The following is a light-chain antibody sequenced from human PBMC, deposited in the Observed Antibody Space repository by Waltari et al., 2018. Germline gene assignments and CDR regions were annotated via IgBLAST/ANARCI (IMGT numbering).Light chain of an antibody. Sequence: DLVVTQSPVALAVTLVQSAAISCTPSQTLLTPDGNVYLNWFHQRPGQSPRRLIYQVSKRDSGVPDRFRGSGSHTDFTLTITRVEAEDVGVYFCMQGVRPWTFGQGTRVEIK. V-gene: IGKV2-30*01. CDR1: QTLLTPDGNVY. CDR3: MQGVRPWT. J-gene: IGKJ1*01. CDR2: QVS.